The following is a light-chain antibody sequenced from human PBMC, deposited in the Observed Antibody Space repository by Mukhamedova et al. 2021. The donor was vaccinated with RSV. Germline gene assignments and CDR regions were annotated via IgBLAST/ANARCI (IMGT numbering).Light chain of an antibody. Sequence: WYQRRVHGKAPKLLIHSASTLESGVPSRFRGSESGTDFTLTISNLQPEGAATYYCQQANTFPVTFGGGTKVEI. CDR2: SAS. J-gene: IGKJ4*01. CDR3: QQANTFPVT. V-gene: IGKV1D-12*01.